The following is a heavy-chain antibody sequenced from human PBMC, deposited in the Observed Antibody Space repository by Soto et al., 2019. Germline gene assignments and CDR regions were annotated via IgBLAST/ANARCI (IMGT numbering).Heavy chain of an antibody. CDR3: ARRGLSSYYYGMDV. V-gene: IGHV1-18*01. Sequence: GASVQVSCKASGYTFTSYGISWVRQAPGQGLEWMGWISAYNGNTNYAQKLQGRVTMTTDTSTSTAYMELRSLRSDDTAVYYCARRGLSSYYYGMDVWGQGTTVTVSS. CDR2: ISAYNGNT. J-gene: IGHJ6*02. D-gene: IGHD3-10*01. CDR1: GYTFTSYG.